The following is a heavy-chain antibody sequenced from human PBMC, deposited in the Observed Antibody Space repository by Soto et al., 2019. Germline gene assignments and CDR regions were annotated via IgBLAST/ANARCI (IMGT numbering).Heavy chain of an antibody. J-gene: IGHJ4*02. D-gene: IGHD5-12*01. Sequence: PSETLSLTCAVYGGSFSGYYWSWIRQPPGKGLEWIGEINHSGSTNYNPSLKSRVTISLDTSKNHFSLKLSSVTAADTAVYYCARGYSGYDPHDYWGQGTLVTVSS. CDR3: ARGYSGYDPHDY. V-gene: IGHV4-34*01. CDR2: INHSGST. CDR1: GGSFSGYY.